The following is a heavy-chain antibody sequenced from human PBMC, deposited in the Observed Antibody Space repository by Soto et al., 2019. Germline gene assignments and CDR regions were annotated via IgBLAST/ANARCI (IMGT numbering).Heavy chain of an antibody. D-gene: IGHD6-6*01. CDR1: GYTFTGYY. Sequence: ASVKVSCKASGYTFTGYYMHWVRQAPGQGLEWMGWINPNSGGTNYAQKFQGRVTVTRDTSISTAYMELSRLRSDDTAVYYCAREEDSSSSAPIYYYYYYGMDVWGQGTTVTVSS. J-gene: IGHJ6*02. CDR2: INPNSGGT. V-gene: IGHV1-2*02. CDR3: AREEDSSSSAPIYYYYYYGMDV.